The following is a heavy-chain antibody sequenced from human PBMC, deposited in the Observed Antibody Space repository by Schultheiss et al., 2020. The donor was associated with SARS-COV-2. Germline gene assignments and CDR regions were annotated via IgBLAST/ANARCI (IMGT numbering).Heavy chain of an antibody. V-gene: IGHV1-18*01. CDR3: ARTGGYYYYGMDV. Sequence: ASVKVSCKASGYTFTSYGISWVRQAPGKGLEWMGGFDPEDGETTYVQKFQGRVTITRDTSASTAYMELSSLRSEDTAVYYCARTGGYYYYGMDVWGQGTTVTVSS. CDR1: GYTFTSYG. CDR2: FDPEDGET. J-gene: IGHJ6*02. D-gene: IGHD3-16*01.